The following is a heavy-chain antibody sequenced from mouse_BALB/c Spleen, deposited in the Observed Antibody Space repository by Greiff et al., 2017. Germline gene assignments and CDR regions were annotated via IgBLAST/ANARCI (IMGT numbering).Heavy chain of an antibody. Sequence: EVMLVESGGDLVKPGGSLKLSCAASGFTFSSYGMSWVRQTPDKRLEWVATISSGGSYTYYPDSVKGRFTISRDNARNILYLQMSSLRSEDTAMYYCARGLITTVVAHYAMDYWGQGTSVTVSS. CDR3: ARGLITTVVAHYAMDY. D-gene: IGHD1-1*01. CDR2: ISSGGSYT. J-gene: IGHJ4*01. V-gene: IGHV5-6*01. CDR1: GFTFSSYG.